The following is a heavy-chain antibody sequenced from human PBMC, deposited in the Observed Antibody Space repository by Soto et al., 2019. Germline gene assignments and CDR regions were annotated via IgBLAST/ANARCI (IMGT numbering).Heavy chain of an antibody. J-gene: IGHJ6*04. CDR3: ARHGYTMVRGALLDV. CDR1: GGSISSYY. CDR2: IYYSGST. Sequence: SETLSLTYTVSGGSISSYYWSWIRQPPGKGLEWIGYIYYSGSTNYNPSLKSRVTISVDTSKNQFSLKLSSVTAADTAVYYCARHGYTMVRGALLDVWGKGTTVTVSS. V-gene: IGHV4-59*08. D-gene: IGHD3-10*01.